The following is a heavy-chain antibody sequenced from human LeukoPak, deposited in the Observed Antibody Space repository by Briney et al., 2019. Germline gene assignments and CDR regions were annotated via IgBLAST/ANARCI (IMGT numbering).Heavy chain of an antibody. J-gene: IGHJ4*02. CDR2: ISWNSGSI. CDR3: AKDIFGCSGGSCYLFDY. D-gene: IGHD2-15*01. Sequence: GGSLRLSCAASGFTFDDYAMHWVRQAPGKGLEWVSGISWNSGSIGYADSVKGRFTISRDNAKNSLYLQMNSLRAEDTALYYCAKDIFGCSGGSCYLFDYWGQGTLVTVSS. V-gene: IGHV3-9*01. CDR1: GFTFDDYA.